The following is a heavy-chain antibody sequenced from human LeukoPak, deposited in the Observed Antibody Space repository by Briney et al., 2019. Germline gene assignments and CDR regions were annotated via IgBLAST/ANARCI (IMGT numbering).Heavy chain of an antibody. V-gene: IGHV1-2*02. J-gene: IGHJ4*02. CDR3: ARVPRFLDPLSLFDY. D-gene: IGHD3-3*01. Sequence: ASVKVSCKASGYTFTGYYMHWVRQAPGPGLEWMGWINPNSGGTNYAQKFQGRDTMTRDTSISTAYMELSRLRSDDTAVYYCARVPRFLDPLSLFDYWGQGTLVTVSS. CDR2: INPNSGGT. CDR1: GYTFTGYY.